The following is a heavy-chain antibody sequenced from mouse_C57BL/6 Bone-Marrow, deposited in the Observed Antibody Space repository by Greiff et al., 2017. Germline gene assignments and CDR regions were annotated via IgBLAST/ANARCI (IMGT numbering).Heavy chain of an antibody. Sequence: QVQLQQPGAELVMPGASVKLSCKASGYTFTSYWMHWVKQRPGQGLEWIGEIDPSDSYTNYNQKFKGKSTLSGDKSSSTAYMQLSSLTSEDSAVYYCAREGLLRAWFAYWGQGTLVTVSA. CDR1: GYTFTSYW. J-gene: IGHJ3*01. D-gene: IGHD1-1*01. CDR3: AREGLLRAWFAY. V-gene: IGHV1-69*01. CDR2: IDPSDSYT.